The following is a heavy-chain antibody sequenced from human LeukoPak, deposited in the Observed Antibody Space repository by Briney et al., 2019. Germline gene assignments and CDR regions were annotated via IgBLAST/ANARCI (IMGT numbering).Heavy chain of an antibody. CDR2: ISAYNGNT. D-gene: IGHD2-15*01. V-gene: IGHV1-18*01. CDR3: ARDEARISRPHAFDI. J-gene: IGHJ3*02. CDR1: GYTFTSYG. Sequence: ASVKVSGKASGYTFTSYGISWVRQAPGQGLKWMGWISAYNGNTNYAQKLQGRVTMTTDTSTSTAYMELRSLRSDDTAVYYCARDEARISRPHAFDIWGQGTMVTVSS.